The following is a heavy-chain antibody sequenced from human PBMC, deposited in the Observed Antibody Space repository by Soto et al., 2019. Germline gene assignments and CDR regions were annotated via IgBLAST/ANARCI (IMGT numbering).Heavy chain of an antibody. Sequence: GGSLRLSCVGSGFTFSNFSINWVRQAPGKGLEWVSSISSRSDIYYADSLKGRFTISRDNAKNSVSLQMNSLRAEDTAVYYCAREYTACPLAHGLDVWGQGTTVAVSS. CDR1: GFTFSNFS. CDR2: ISSRSDI. V-gene: IGHV3-21*01. D-gene: IGHD2-2*02. CDR3: AREYTACPLAHGLDV. J-gene: IGHJ6*02.